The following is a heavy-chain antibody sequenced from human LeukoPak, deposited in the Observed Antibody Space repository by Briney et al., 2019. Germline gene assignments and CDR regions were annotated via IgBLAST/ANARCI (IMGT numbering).Heavy chain of an antibody. CDR3: ARDRASGWYRGDYDY. CDR2: IGWSGSSK. Sequence: GGSLRLSXAASGFTLDDYGMSWVRQAPGKGLEWVSGIGWSGSSKCYADSVKGRFTISIDNAKNSLYLQLNSLRAEDTAFYYCARDRASGWYRGDYDYWGQGTLVTVSS. D-gene: IGHD6-19*01. V-gene: IGHV3-20*04. CDR1: GFTLDDYG. J-gene: IGHJ4*02.